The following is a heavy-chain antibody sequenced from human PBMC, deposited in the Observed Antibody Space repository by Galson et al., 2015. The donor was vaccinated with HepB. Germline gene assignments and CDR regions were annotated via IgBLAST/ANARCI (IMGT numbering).Heavy chain of an antibody. CDR3: ARDRGITMVRADY. J-gene: IGHJ4*02. V-gene: IGHV3-48*01. D-gene: IGHD3-10*01. Sequence: SLRLSCAASGFTFSSYSMNWVRQAPGKGLEWVSSISSSSSTIYYADSVKGRFTISRDNAKNSLYLQMNSLRAEDAAVYYCARDRGITMVRADYWGQGTLVTVSS. CDR2: ISSSSSTI. CDR1: GFTFSSYS.